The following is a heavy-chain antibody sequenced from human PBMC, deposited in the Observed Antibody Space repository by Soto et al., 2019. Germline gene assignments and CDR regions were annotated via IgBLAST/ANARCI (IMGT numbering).Heavy chain of an antibody. D-gene: IGHD6-19*01. J-gene: IGHJ4*02. CDR3: ARLGIAVD. Sequence: LQLQESGPGLVKPSETLSLTCTVSGGSISNTNYYWGWIRQPPGKGLEFIGTIYYSGSTSYNPSLKSRVTISVDTSKKQLSLKLSSVTAADTAVYFCARLGIAVDWGQGTLLTVSS. V-gene: IGHV4-39*01. CDR1: GGSISNTNYY. CDR2: IYYSGST.